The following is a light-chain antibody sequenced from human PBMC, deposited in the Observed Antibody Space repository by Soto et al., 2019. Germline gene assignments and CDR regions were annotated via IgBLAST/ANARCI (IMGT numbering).Light chain of an antibody. V-gene: IGLV1-44*01. Sequence: QSVLTQPPSASGTPGQRVTISCSGSSSNIGRNIVNWYQQLPGTAPKLLIYSNNQRPSGVPDRFSGSKSGTSASLAISGLQSEDEADYYCAAWDDSLNGVIFGRGTKLTVL. CDR3: AAWDDSLNGVI. CDR1: SSNIGRNI. CDR2: SNN. J-gene: IGLJ2*01.